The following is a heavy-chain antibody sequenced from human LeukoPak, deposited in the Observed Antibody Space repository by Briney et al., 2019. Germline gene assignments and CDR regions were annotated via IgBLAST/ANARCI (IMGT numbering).Heavy chain of an antibody. D-gene: IGHD5-18*01. CDR2: ISGGGGST. CDR3: AKDSYADHALGLNWFDP. Sequence: GGSLRLSCAASGFIFEGYAMHWVRQAPGKGLEWVSFISGGGGSTNYADSVKGRFTVSRDNSKSSLYLQMNSLKTEDTAFYYCAKDSYADHALGLNWFDPRGQGTLVIVPS. V-gene: IGHV3-43*02. CDR1: GFIFEGYA. J-gene: IGHJ5*02.